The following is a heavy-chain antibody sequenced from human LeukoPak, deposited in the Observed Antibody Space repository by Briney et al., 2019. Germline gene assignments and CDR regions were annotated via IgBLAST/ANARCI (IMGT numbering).Heavy chain of an antibody. CDR1: GGSFSGYY. CDR2: INHSGST. D-gene: IGHD2-2*01. Sequence: PSKTLSLTCAVYGGSFSGYYWSWIRQPPGKGLEWIGEINHSGSTNYNPSLKSRVTISVDTSKNQFSLKLSSVTAADTAVYYCARGLEKDIVVVPAEDWGQGTLVTVSS. J-gene: IGHJ4*02. CDR3: ARGLEKDIVVVPAED. V-gene: IGHV4-34*01.